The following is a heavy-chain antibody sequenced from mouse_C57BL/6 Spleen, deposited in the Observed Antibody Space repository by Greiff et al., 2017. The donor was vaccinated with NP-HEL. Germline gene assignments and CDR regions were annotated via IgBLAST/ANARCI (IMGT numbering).Heavy chain of an antibody. V-gene: IGHV5-12*01. D-gene: IGHD2-5*01. CDR2: ISNGGGST. CDR1: GFTFSDYY. J-gene: IGHJ4*01. CDR3: ARQVGSYYSNLYAMDY. Sequence: EVKVVESGGGLVQPGGSLKLSCAASGFTFSDYYMYWVRQTPEKRLEWVAYISNGGGSTYYPDTVKGRFTISRDNAKNTLYLQMSRLKSEDTAMYYCARQVGSYYSNLYAMDYWGQGTSVTVSS.